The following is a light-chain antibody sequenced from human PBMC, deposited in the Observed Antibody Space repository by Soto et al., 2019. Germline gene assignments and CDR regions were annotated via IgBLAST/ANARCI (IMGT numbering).Light chain of an antibody. V-gene: IGKV3-20*01. CDR1: QSVSDY. CDR3: QQYGSSPRT. CDR2: DAS. Sequence: ETVLTQSPARLSLSPGERATLFCRAGQSVSDYLAWYQQKPGQPPRLLFFDASNRVTGVPARFSAGGSGTDFTLIISRLDPEDFALYFCQQYGSSPRTFGVGTKVEIK. J-gene: IGKJ1*01.